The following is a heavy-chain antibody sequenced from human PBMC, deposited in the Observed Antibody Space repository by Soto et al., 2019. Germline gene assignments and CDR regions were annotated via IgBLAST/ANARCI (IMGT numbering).Heavy chain of an antibody. CDR3: ASLNSGSYCCYFDY. CDR1: GFTFSSYA. Sequence: GGSLRLSCAASGFTFSSYAMSWVRQAPGKGLEWVSAISGSGGSTYYADSVKGRFTISRDNSKNTLYLQMNSLRAEDTAVYYCASLNSGSYCCYFDYWGQGTLVTVSS. CDR2: ISGSGGST. V-gene: IGHV3-23*01. J-gene: IGHJ4*02. D-gene: IGHD1-26*01.